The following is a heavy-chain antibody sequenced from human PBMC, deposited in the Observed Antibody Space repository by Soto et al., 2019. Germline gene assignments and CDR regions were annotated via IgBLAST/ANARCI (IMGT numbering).Heavy chain of an antibody. CDR2: ISGSGGST. CDR3: AKENPAMVPDYYYYGMDV. CDR1: GVTFSSYG. V-gene: IGHV3-23*01. J-gene: IGHJ6*02. Sequence: GGSLRLSCAVSGVTFSSYGMHWVRQAPGKGLEWVSVISGSGGSTYYADSVKGRFTISRDNSKNTLYLQMNSLRAEDTAVYYCAKENPAMVPDYYYYGMDVWGQGTTVTVSS. D-gene: IGHD5-18*01.